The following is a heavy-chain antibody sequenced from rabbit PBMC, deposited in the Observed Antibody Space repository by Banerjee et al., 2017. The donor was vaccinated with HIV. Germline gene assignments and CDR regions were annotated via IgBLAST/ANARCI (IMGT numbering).Heavy chain of an antibody. V-gene: IGHV1S45*01. J-gene: IGHJ6*01. CDR3: ARDAGTSFSTYGMDL. Sequence: QEQLEESGGGLVKPGGSLVLTCKASGFSLSYNYVICWVRQAPGKGLEWIACINSKSGENVYATWAKGRFTISKTSSTTVTLQMTSLTAADTATYFCARDAGTSFSTYGMDLWGPGTLVTVS. CDR1: GFSLSYNYV. CDR2: INSKSGEN. D-gene: IGHD8-1*01.